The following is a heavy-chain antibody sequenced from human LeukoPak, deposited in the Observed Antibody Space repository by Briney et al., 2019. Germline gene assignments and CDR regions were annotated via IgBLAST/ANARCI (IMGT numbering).Heavy chain of an antibody. D-gene: IGHD6-13*01. CDR3: ARGRGSSWYGGY. Sequence: ASVKVSCKASGYTFTSYDINWVRQATGQGLEWMGWMNPNSGNTGYAQKFQGRVTMTRNTSISTAYMELSSLGSEDTAVYYCARGRGSSWYGGYWGQGTLVTVSS. CDR2: MNPNSGNT. V-gene: IGHV1-8*01. J-gene: IGHJ4*02. CDR1: GYTFTSYD.